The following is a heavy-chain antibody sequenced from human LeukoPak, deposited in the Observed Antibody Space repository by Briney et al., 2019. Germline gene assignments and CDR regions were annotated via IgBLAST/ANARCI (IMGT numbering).Heavy chain of an antibody. CDR1: GGTFSSYA. D-gene: IGHD6-19*01. CDR2: IIPIFGTA. V-gene: IGHV1-69*13. J-gene: IGHJ5*02. CDR3: ARDTHSSGWPNWFDP. Sequence: SVKASCKASGGTFSSYAISWVRQAPGQGLEWMGGIIPIFGTANYAQKFQGRVTITADESTSTAYMELSSLRSEDTAVYYCARDTHSSGWPNWFDPWGQGTLVTVSS.